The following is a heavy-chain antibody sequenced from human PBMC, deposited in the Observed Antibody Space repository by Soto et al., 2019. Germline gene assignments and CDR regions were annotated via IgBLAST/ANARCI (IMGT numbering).Heavy chain of an antibody. V-gene: IGHV3-23*01. CDR2: VSGSGDST. CDR3: AKGRSSDCPGCTQDY. J-gene: IGHJ4*02. CDR1: AFNCSSDA. Sequence: EVQLLESGGGLAQPGGSLRLSCAASAFNCSSDAMSWVRQAPGKGLEWVSAVSGSGDSTYYAESVKGRFTISRDNSKNALYLQMNSLRAEDTAVYYGAKGRSSDCPGCTQDYWGEGTLVTVS. D-gene: IGHD2-21*02.